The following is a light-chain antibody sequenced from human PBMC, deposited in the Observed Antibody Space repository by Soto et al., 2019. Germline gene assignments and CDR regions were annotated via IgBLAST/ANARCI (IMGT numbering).Light chain of an antibody. Sequence: QMTQSPSSVSASVGDTVTLSCQTSHGVSGWLAWYQQKPGKAPTLLIYTVSNLQSGVPSRFSGSGSGTDFSLTITNLQPEDFATYFCQQYKTFPFTFGPGTKVEVK. J-gene: IGKJ3*01. CDR1: HGVSGW. CDR2: TVS. CDR3: QQYKTFPFT. V-gene: IGKV1-12*01.